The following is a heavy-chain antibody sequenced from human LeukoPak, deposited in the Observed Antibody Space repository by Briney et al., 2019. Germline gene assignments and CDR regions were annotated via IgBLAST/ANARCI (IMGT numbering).Heavy chain of an antibody. CDR3: ASCWHYYDSSGYYHDAFDI. CDR1: GGTFSSYA. J-gene: IGHJ3*02. CDR2: IIPIFGTA. Sequence: SVKVSCKASGGTFSSYAISWVQQAPGQGLEWMGGIIPIFGTANYAQKFQGRVTITADESTSTAYMELSSLRSEDTAVYYCASCWHYYDSSGYYHDAFDIWGQGTMVTVSS. D-gene: IGHD3-22*01. V-gene: IGHV1-69*13.